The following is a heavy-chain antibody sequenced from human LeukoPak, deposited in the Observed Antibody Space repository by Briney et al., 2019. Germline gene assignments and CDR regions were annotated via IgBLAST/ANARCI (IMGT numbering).Heavy chain of an antibody. CDR3: ATRGY. V-gene: IGHV4-59*08. CDR1: GGSISSDY. Sequence: PSETLSLTCTVSGGSISSDYWQWIRQPPGKGLEWIGYIYNSGSNNYNPSLKSRVTISIDTSKNQFSLKLTSVTDADTAVYYCATRGYWGQGTLVTVSS. CDR2: IYNSGSN. D-gene: IGHD3-10*01. J-gene: IGHJ4*02.